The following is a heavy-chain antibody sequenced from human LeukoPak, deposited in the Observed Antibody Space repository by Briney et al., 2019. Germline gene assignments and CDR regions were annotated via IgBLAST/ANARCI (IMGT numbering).Heavy chain of an antibody. Sequence: GGSLRLSCAASGFTFSSYGMHWVRQAPGKGLEWVAFIRYDGSNKYYADSVKGRFTISRDNSKNTLYLQMNSLRAEDTAVYYCARDSRDYYGSGSPMDVWGKGTTVTVSS. J-gene: IGHJ6*04. V-gene: IGHV3-30*02. CDR1: GFTFSSYG. D-gene: IGHD3-10*01. CDR3: ARDSRDYYGSGSPMDV. CDR2: IRYDGSNK.